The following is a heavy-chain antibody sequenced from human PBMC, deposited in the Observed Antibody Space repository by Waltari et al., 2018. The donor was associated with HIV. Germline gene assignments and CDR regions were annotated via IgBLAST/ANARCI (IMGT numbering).Heavy chain of an antibody. CDR1: GSTFRSYW. Sequence: EVQLVVSGGGLVQPGGSLRLSLEASGSTFRSYWMTWIRTAPGKGLEWVAKIKQVGREKYYADSEKGRVTISRDNAKNSLYLQKNSLRAEDTAVYYCASLYCSGGSCYDYWGQGTLVTVSS. CDR3: ASLYCSGGSCYDY. V-gene: IGHV3-7*01. D-gene: IGHD2-15*01. CDR2: IKQVGREK. J-gene: IGHJ4*02.